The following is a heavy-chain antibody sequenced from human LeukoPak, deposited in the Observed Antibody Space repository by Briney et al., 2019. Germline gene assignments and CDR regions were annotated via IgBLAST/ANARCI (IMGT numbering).Heavy chain of an antibody. CDR2: VYYSGST. V-gene: IGHV4-39*01. J-gene: IGHJ4*02. CDR3: ARNDYGSGSYITLFDY. CDR1: GGSISSTIYY. Sequence: KASETLSLTCTVSGGSISSTIYYWSWIRQSPGKGLEWIGSVYYSGSTSYTSSLQSRVTISLATSRNQFSLKLSSVTAADTAVYYCARNDYGSGSYITLFDYWGQGTLVTVSS. D-gene: IGHD3-10*01.